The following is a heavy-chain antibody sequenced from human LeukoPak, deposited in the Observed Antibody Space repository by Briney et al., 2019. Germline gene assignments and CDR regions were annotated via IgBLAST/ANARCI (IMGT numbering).Heavy chain of an antibody. Sequence: GGSLRLSCAASGFTFDDYAMHWVRQAPGKGLEWVAYISWNSGSIDYGDSVKGRFTISRDNAKKSLYLQMNSPRTEDTALYYCAKDLSRWGSYRSDAFDIWGQGTMVTVSS. J-gene: IGHJ3*02. D-gene: IGHD3-16*02. V-gene: IGHV3-9*01. CDR3: AKDLSRWGSYRSDAFDI. CDR1: GFTFDDYA. CDR2: ISWNSGSI.